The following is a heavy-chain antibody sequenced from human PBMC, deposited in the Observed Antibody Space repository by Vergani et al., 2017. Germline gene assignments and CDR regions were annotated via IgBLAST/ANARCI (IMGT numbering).Heavy chain of an antibody. J-gene: IGHJ6*02. CDR1: GGSISSGGYY. CDR3: ARDAFQSYDILTGQRDPYGMDV. Sequence: QVQLQESGPGLVKPSQTLSLTCTVSGGSISSGGYYWSRIRQHPGKGLVWIGYSYYSGSTYYNPSLKSRVTISVDTSKNQFSLKLSSVTAADTAVYYCARDAFQSYDILTGQRDPYGMDVWGQGTTVTVSS. D-gene: IGHD3-9*01. V-gene: IGHV4-31*03. CDR2: SYYSGST.